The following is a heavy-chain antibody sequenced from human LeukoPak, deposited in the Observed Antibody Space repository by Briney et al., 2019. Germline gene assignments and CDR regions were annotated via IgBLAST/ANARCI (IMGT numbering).Heavy chain of an antibody. D-gene: IGHD3-10*01. CDR2: IYSGGST. CDR3: AREAHNYYGSGSYYNWFDP. Sequence: TGGSLRLSCAASGFTVSSNYMSWVRQAPGKGLEWVSVIYSGGSTYYADSVKGRFTISRDNSKNTLYLQMNSLRAEDTAVYYCAREAHNYYGSGSYYNWFDPWGQGTLVTVSS. CDR1: GFTVSSNY. V-gene: IGHV3-53*01. J-gene: IGHJ5*02.